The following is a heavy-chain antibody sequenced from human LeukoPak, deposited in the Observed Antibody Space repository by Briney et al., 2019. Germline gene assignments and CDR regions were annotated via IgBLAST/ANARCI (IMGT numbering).Heavy chain of an antibody. V-gene: IGHV1-69*05. D-gene: IGHD5-18*01. CDR3: ARSTGGFGYSYAIDY. J-gene: IGHJ4*02. CDR2: IIPIFGTA. Sequence: SVKVSCKASGGTFCSYAISWVRQSPGHGLEWMGGIIPIFGTANYAQKFQARVTITTAESTSTAYMELSSLRSEDTAVYYCARSTGGFGYSYAIDYWGQGTLVTVSS. CDR1: GGTFCSYA.